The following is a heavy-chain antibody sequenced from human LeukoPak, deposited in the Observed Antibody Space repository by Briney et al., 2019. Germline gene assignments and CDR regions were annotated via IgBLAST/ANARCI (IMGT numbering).Heavy chain of an antibody. CDR3: ARRYSSDWAIDY. J-gene: IGHJ4*02. V-gene: IGHV4-39*01. CDR2: IFYSGLT. CDR1: GGSISSSPYY. Sequence: PLETLSLTCTVSGGSISSSPYYWGWIRQPPGKGLEWIGSIFYSGLTYYTPSLKSRVTISVDTSKNQFSLRLSSVTASDTAVYYCARRYSSDWAIDYWGQGTLVTVSS. D-gene: IGHD6-19*01.